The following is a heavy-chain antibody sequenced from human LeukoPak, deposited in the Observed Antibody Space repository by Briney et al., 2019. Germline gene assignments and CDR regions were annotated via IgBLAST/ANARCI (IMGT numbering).Heavy chain of an antibody. CDR2: ITPSSGTT. CDR3: ARASGSSAVPFDY. CDR1: GYTFTSNY. V-gene: IGHV1-46*01. D-gene: IGHD3-10*01. Sequence: ASVKVSCKASGYTFTSNYMHWVRQAPGQGLEWMGVITPSSGTTSYAQKFQGRVTMTRDTSTSTLYMELSSLTSEDTAVYYCARASGSSAVPFDYWGQGTLVTVSS. J-gene: IGHJ4*02.